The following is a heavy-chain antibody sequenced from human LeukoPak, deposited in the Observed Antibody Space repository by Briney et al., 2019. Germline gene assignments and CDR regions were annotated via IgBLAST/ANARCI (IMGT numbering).Heavy chain of an antibody. J-gene: IGHJ4*02. CDR3: AKASGSGTYNNFPDY. CDR2: IGDNGESV. V-gene: IGHV3-23*01. Sequence: GGSLRLSCVVSGFTFGSYAMTWVRQAPGKGLEWVSLIGDNGESVYSADSVKGRFTISRDNSKYTLYLQMSNLRAEDTAIYYCAKASGSGTYNNFPDYWGQGTLVIVSS. CDR1: GFTFGSYA. D-gene: IGHD3-10*01.